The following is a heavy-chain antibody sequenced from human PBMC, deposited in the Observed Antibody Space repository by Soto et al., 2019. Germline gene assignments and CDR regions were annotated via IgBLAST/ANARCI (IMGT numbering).Heavy chain of an antibody. J-gene: IGHJ3*02. CDR2: IDYSGST. D-gene: IGHD3-10*01. CDR1: GGSISSGGYF. Sequence: QVQLQESGPGLVKPSQTLSLTCTVSGGSISSGGYFWSWIRQHPGKGLEWIGDIDYSGSTYSNPSLKSRVTISVDTSKNQFSLKLSCVTAADTAVYYCAREILLWFGELPPRAHDAFDIWGLGTMVTVSS. CDR3: AREILLWFGELPPRAHDAFDI. V-gene: IGHV4-31*03.